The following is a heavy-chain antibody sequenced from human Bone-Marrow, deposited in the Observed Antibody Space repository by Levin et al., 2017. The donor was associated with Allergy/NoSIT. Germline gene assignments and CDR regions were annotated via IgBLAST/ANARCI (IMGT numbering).Heavy chain of an antibody. D-gene: IGHD2-15*01. V-gene: IGHV4-39*07. Sequence: SQTLSLTCTVSGGSIRSSTYYWGWIRQPPGKGLEWIGNIYYSGNTYYNPSLKSRVTISVDTSKNQFSLKLSSVTAADTAVYYCARDSPNCSGGNCFLYYFDYWGQGTLVTVSS. CDR2: IYYSGNT. CDR1: GGSIRSSTYY. J-gene: IGHJ4*02. CDR3: ARDSPNCSGGNCFLYYFDY.